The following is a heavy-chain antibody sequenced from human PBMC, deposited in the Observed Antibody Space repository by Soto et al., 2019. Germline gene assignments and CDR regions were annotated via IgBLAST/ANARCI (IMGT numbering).Heavy chain of an antibody. Sequence: SETLSLTCTVSGGSISSYYWSWIRQPPGKGLEWIGYIYYSGSTNYNPSLKSRVTISVDTSKNQFSLKLSSVTAADTAVYYCARRYCSAFDIWGQGTMVTVSS. CDR1: GGSISSYY. D-gene: IGHD6-13*01. J-gene: IGHJ3*02. CDR2: IYYSGST. CDR3: ARRYCSAFDI. V-gene: IGHV4-59*08.